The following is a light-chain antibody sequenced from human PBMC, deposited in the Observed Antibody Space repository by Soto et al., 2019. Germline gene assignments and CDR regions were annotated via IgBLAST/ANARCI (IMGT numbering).Light chain of an antibody. Sequence: QSALTQPRSVSGSPGQSVTISCTGTNSDVGGYNYVSWYQQHPDKAPKVMIYDVSKRPSGVPDRFSGSKSGNTASLTISGLQAEDEADYYCCSYAGSNTLVFGGGTMVNVL. CDR1: NSDVGGYNY. J-gene: IGLJ2*01. CDR3: CSYAGSNTLV. V-gene: IGLV2-11*01. CDR2: DVS.